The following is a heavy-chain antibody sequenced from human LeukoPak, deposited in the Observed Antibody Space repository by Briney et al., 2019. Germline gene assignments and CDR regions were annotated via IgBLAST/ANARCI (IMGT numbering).Heavy chain of an antibody. V-gene: IGHV4-34*01. D-gene: IGHD2-15*01. CDR2: INHSGST. Sequence: TSETLSLTCAVYGGSFSGYYWSWIRQPPGKGLEWIGEINHSGSTNYNPSLKSRVTISVDTSKNQFSLKLSSVTAADTAVYYCARGGLLIDYWGQGTLVTVSS. J-gene: IGHJ4*02. CDR1: GGSFSGYY. CDR3: ARGGLLIDY.